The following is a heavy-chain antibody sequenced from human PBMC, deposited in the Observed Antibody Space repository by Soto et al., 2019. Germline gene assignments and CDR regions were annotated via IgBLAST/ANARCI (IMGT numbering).Heavy chain of an antibody. J-gene: IGHJ4*02. CDR2: ISTSSRTI. CDR3: ARDSAAVVAHYFDY. D-gene: IGHD2-15*01. V-gene: IGHV3-48*02. Sequence: EVQLVESGGGLVQPGGSLRLSCAASGFTFSSYSMNWVRQAPGRGLGWVSFISTSSRTIYYADSVKGRFTISRDNAKNSLYLQMNSLRDEDTAVYYCARDSAAVVAHYFDYWGQGTLVTVSS. CDR1: GFTFSSYS.